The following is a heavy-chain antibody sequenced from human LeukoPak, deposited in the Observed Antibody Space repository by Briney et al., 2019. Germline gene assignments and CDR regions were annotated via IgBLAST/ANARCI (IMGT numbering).Heavy chain of an antibody. V-gene: IGHV4-31*03. CDR3: ATEIKDCGGGRGYRSFDY. CDR2: NYYSGRT. D-gene: IGHD2-15*01. Sequence: SETLSLTCTVSGVSISSGGYYWSWIPQHPGKGLEGIGYNYYSGRTYYNPALKRRVTISVDTSKNQYSLNFSSVTDAATVVYYCATEIKDCGGGRGYRSFDYWGRGTLVTVSS. J-gene: IGHJ4*02. CDR1: GVSISSGGYY.